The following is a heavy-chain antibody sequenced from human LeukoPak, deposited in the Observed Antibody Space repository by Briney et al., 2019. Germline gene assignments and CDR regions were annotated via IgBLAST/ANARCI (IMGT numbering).Heavy chain of an antibody. CDR2: ISAYNGNT. CDR1: GYTFTSYG. V-gene: IGHV1-18*01. Sequence: ASVKVSCKASGYTFTSYGISWVRQAPGQGLEWMGWISAYNGNTNYAQKLQGRVTMTTDTSTSTAYMELRSLRSDDTAVYYCARDSPYYDLWCGYQFYFDYWGQGTLVTVST. J-gene: IGHJ4*02. D-gene: IGHD3-3*01. CDR3: ARDSPYYDLWCGYQFYFDY.